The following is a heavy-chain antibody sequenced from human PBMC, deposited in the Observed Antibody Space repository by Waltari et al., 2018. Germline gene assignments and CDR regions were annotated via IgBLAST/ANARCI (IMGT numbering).Heavy chain of an antibody. D-gene: IGHD6-13*01. Sequence: EVQLVESGGGLVQPGRSLRLSCAASGFTFDDYAMHWVRQAPGKGLEWVSGISWNSGSIGYADSVKGRFTISRDNAKNSLYLQMNSLRAEDTALYYCAKDRAAAVSRYFDYWGQGTLVTVSS. CDR2: ISWNSGSI. V-gene: IGHV3-9*01. J-gene: IGHJ4*02. CDR1: GFTFDDYA. CDR3: AKDRAAAVSRYFDY.